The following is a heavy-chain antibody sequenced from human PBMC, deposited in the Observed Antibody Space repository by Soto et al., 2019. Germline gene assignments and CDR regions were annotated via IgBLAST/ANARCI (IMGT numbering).Heavy chain of an antibody. CDR3: ARDPSSIAVAETTRFDY. Sequence: GASVKVSCKASGYTFTSYYMHWVRQAPGQGLEWMGIINPSGGSTSYAQKFQGRVTMTRDTSTSTVYMELSSLRSEDTAVYYCARDPSSIAVAETTRFDYWGQGSLVTVSS. CDR2: INPSGGST. V-gene: IGHV1-46*01. J-gene: IGHJ4*02. D-gene: IGHD6-19*01. CDR1: GYTFTSYY.